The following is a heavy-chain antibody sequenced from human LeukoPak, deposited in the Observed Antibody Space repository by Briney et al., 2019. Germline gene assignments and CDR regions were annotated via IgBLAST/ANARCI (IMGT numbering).Heavy chain of an antibody. Sequence: ASVKVSCKASGYTFTGYYMHWVRQAPGQGLEWMGWINPNSGGTNYAQKFQGRVTMTRDTSISTAYMELSRLRSDDTAVYYCAREYSGSGYPDAFDIWGQGTMVTVSS. CDR1: GYTFTGYY. CDR2: INPNSGGT. D-gene: IGHD3-22*01. V-gene: IGHV1-2*02. CDR3: AREYSGSGYPDAFDI. J-gene: IGHJ3*02.